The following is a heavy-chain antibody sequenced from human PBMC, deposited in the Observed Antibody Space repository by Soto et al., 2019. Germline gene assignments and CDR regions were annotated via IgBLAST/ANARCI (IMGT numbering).Heavy chain of an antibody. Sequence: QVQLVESGGGVVQPGRSLRLSCAASGFTFSSYGMHCVRQAPGKGLEWVAVIWYDGSNKYYPDSVKGRFTISRDNYKNTLYLQMNSLRAEDTAVYYCAREGKYYYDSSGSFDYWGQGTLVTVSS. V-gene: IGHV3-33*01. D-gene: IGHD3-22*01. CDR2: IWYDGSNK. CDR3: AREGKYYYDSSGSFDY. J-gene: IGHJ4*02. CDR1: GFTFSSYG.